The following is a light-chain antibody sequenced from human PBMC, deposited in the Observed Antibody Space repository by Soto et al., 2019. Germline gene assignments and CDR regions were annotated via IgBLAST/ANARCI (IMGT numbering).Light chain of an antibody. V-gene: IGLV1-44*01. CDR1: SSNIGSNT. J-gene: IGLJ2*01. Sequence: QSVLTQPPSASGTPGQTVTISCSGSSSNIGSNTVNWYQQLPGTAPKLLIYDNNKRPSGVPDRFSDSKSGTSASLAISGLQSEDEADYYCASWDDRLNGVVFGGGTKLTVL. CDR2: DNN. CDR3: ASWDDRLNGVV.